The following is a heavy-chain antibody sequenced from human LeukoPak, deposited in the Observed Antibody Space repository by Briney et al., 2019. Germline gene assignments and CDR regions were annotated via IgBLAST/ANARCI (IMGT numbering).Heavy chain of an antibody. CDR3: ARRYCSSTSCYAFDI. V-gene: IGHV3-21*01. CDR2: ISSSSYI. J-gene: IGHJ3*02. D-gene: IGHD2-2*01. CDR1: GFTFSSYS. Sequence: GGSLRLSCAASGFTFSSYSMNWVRQAPGKGLEWVSSISSSSYIYYADSVKGRFTISRDNAKNSLYLQMNSLRAEDPAVYYCARRYCSSTSCYAFDIWGQGTMVTVSS.